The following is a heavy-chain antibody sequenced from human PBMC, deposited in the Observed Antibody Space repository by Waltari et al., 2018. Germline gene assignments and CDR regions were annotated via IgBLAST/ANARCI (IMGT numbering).Heavy chain of an antibody. CDR1: GGSISSGGYY. V-gene: IGHV4-31*01. J-gene: IGHJ4*02. D-gene: IGHD5-18*01. CDR3: ARGGRGYSYGAFDY. Sequence: QVQLQESGPGLVKPSQTLSLTCTVSGGSISSGGYYWSWIRQHPGKGLEWSGYIYYSGSTYYNPSLKSLVTISVDTSKNQFSLKLSSVTAADTAVYYCARGGRGYSYGAFDYWGQGTLVTVSS. CDR2: IYYSGST.